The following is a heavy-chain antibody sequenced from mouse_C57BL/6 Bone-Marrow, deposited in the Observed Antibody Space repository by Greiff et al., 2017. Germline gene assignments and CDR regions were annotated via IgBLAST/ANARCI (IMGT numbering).Heavy chain of an antibody. CDR1: GFNIKDDY. D-gene: IGHD3-2*02. V-gene: IGHV14-4*01. J-gene: IGHJ2*01. CDR3: TWETAQVDFDY. CDR2: IDPENGDT. Sequence: EVKLVESGAELVRPGASVKLSCTASGFNIKDDYMHWVKQRPEQGLEWIGWIDPENGDTEYASKFHGKATIPADTSSNTAYLQLSSLTSEDTAVYYCTWETAQVDFDYWGQGTTLTVSS.